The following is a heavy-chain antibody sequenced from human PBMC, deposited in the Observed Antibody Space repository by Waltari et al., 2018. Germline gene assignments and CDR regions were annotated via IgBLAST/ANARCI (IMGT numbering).Heavy chain of an antibody. CDR2: MQYRGGT. J-gene: IGHJ1*01. CDR1: GGAISHNYN. Sequence: QLQLQESAPGLLKPSETLSLTCTVSGGAISHNYNWGWISQPPGKGLVWMGNMQYRGGTFYYLALKSRVPISLDTSKNQFSLRLNSVGAADTAVYFCGRIAFGDDGGYFQHWGQGTLVTVSS. V-gene: IGHV4-39*01. CDR3: GRIAFGDDGGYFQH. D-gene: IGHD4-17*01.